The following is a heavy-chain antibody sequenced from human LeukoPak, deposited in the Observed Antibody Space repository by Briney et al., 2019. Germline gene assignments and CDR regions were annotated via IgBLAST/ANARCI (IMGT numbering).Heavy chain of an antibody. V-gene: IGHV1-69*04. Sequence: ASVKLSCKASGGTFSSYAISWVRQAPGQGLEWVGRIIPILGIANYAQKFQGRVTITADKSTSTASMEQSSLRSEDTAVYYCARDWKDLVVVPAGMRGGDAFDIWGQGTMVTVSS. CDR3: ARDWKDLVVVPAGMRGGDAFDI. CDR1: GGTFSSYA. J-gene: IGHJ3*02. D-gene: IGHD2-2*01. CDR2: IIPILGIA.